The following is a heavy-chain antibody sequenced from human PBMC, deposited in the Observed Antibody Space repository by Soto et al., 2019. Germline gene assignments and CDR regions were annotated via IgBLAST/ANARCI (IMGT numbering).Heavy chain of an antibody. Sequence: SETLSLTCSVSGGSISSSSYYWGWIRQPPGKGLEWIGSIYYSGSTYYNPSLKSRVTISVDTSKNQFSLKLSSVTAADTAVYYCARLAILLPYYFDYWGQGTLVTVSS. D-gene: IGHD3-10*01. V-gene: IGHV4-39*01. J-gene: IGHJ4*02. CDR1: GGSISSSSYY. CDR3: ARLAILLPYYFDY. CDR2: IYYSGST.